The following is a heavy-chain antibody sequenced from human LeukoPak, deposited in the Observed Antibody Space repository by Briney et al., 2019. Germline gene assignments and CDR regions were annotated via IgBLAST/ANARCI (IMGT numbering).Heavy chain of an antibody. D-gene: IGHD2-15*01. J-gene: IGHJ4*02. V-gene: IGHV3-66*01. CDR3: ARDTVAAIGSLDY. Sequence: GGSLRLSCAASGFTVSSNYMSWVRQAPGKGLEWVSVIYSGGSTYYADSVKGRFTISRDNSKNTLYLQMNSLRAEDTAVYYCARDTVAAIGSLDYWGQGTLVTISS. CDR1: GFTVSSNY. CDR2: IYSGGST.